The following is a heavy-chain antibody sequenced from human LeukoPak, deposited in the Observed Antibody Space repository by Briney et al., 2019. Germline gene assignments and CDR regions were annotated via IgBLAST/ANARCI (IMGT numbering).Heavy chain of an antibody. CDR3: TTYQYGSGSYYYYYGMDV. V-gene: IGHV3-15*01. J-gene: IGHJ6*02. CDR1: GFTFSNAW. Sequence: PGGSLRLSCAASGFTFSNAWMSWVCQAPGKGLEWVGRIKSKTDGGTTDYAAPVKGRFNISRDDSKNTLYLQMNSLKTEDTAVYYCTTYQYGSGSYYYYYGMDVWGQGTTVTVSS. CDR2: IKSKTDGGTT. D-gene: IGHD3-10*01.